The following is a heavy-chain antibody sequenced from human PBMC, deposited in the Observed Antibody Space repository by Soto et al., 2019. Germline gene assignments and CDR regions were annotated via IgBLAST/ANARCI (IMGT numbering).Heavy chain of an antibody. D-gene: IGHD6-19*01. J-gene: IGHJ6*02. CDR3: ARSFTSSGWASYYYYGLAV. V-gene: IGHV3-33*01. CDR1: GFTFNSYG. CDR2: IWYDGSNK. Sequence: PGGSLRLSCAASGFTFNSYGMHWVRQASGKGLEGVAVIWYDGSNKYYADSVKGRFTISRDNSKNTLYLQMNSLRAEDTAVYYCARSFTSSGWASYYYYGLAVWGQGTTVTVSS.